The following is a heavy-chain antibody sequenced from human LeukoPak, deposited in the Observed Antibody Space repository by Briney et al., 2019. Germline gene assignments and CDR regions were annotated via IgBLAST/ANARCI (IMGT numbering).Heavy chain of an antibody. J-gene: IGHJ4*02. V-gene: IGHV4-34*01. D-gene: IGHD3-10*01. CDR2: INHSGST. CDR3: ARRLGAYYYGSGSSNFDY. CDR1: GGSFSGYY. Sequence: SETLSLTCAVYGGSFSGYYWSWIRQPPGKGLEWIREINHSGSTNYNPSLKSRVTISVDTSKNQFSLKLSSVTAADTAVYYCARRLGAYYYGSGSSNFDYWGQGTLVTVSS.